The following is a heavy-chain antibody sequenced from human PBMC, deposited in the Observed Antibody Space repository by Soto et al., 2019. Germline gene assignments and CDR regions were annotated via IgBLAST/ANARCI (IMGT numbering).Heavy chain of an antibody. CDR2: TNAGNGNT. CDR1: GYTFTSYA. Sequence: QVQLVQSGAEVKKPGASVKVSCKASGYTFTSYAMHWVRQAPGQRLEWMGWTNAGNGNTKYSQKFQGRVTITRDTSASTAYMELSSLRSEDTAVYYCARDRVAARPFWYFDLWGRGTLVTVSS. V-gene: IGHV1-3*01. CDR3: ARDRVAARPFWYFDL. J-gene: IGHJ2*01. D-gene: IGHD6-6*01.